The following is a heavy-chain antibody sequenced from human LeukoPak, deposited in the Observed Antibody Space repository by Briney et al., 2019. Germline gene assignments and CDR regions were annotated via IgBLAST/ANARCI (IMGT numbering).Heavy chain of an antibody. CDR2: INSNGGIT. CDR3: ASSYHYDNSGYYSFDY. CDR1: GFSFSRYA. J-gene: IGHJ4*02. Sequence: GGSLRLSCATSGFSFSRYAMHWVRQAPGKGLEYVSAINSNGGITYYAKSVKGRFVISRDNSKNTLNLQMGSLRAEDMAVYYCASSYHYDNSGYYSFDYWGQGTLVTV. V-gene: IGHV3-64*01. D-gene: IGHD3-22*01.